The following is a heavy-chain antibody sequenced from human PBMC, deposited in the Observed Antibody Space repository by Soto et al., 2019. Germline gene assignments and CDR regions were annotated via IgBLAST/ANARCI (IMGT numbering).Heavy chain of an antibody. CDR3: AKSLVAAGHWFDP. CDR2: ISGSGGST. CDR1: GFTFSSYS. V-gene: IGHV3-23*01. J-gene: IGHJ5*02. Sequence: GGSLRLSCAACGFTFSSYSMNWVRQAPGKGLEWVSAISGSGGSTYYADSVKGRFTISRDNSKNTLYLQMNSLRAEDTAVYYCAKSLVAAGHWFDPWGQGTLVTVSS. D-gene: IGHD2-15*01.